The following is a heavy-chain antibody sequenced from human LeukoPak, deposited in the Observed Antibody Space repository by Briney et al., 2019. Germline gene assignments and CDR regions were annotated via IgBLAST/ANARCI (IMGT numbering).Heavy chain of an antibody. CDR1: RGSISSSTYY. CDR2: IYYSGST. D-gene: IGHD3-22*01. V-gene: IGHV4-39*01. CDR3: ASLNYYDRSGYYYVFDY. J-gene: IGHJ4*02. Sequence: PSETLSLTCTVSRGSISSSTYYWGWIRQPPGEGLEWIGSIYYSGSTYYNLSLKSRVSISVDTSKNEFSLKLSSVTAADTAVYYCASLNYYDRSGYYYVFDYWGQGTLVTVSS.